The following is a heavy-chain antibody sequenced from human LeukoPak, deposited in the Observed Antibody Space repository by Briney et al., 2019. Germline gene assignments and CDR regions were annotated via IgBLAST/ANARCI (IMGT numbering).Heavy chain of an antibody. V-gene: IGHV4-4*02. CDR1: GGSITSTNY. D-gene: IGHD1-7*01. CDR3: ARFYGVTGTTAWDY. CDR2: VNLQGST. Sequence: NPSETLSLTCGVSGGSITSTNYWTWVRQPPGKGLEWIGEVNLQGSTNYNPSLMGRVAISVDMSKNQFSLKLSSVTAADTAVYYCARFYGVTGTTAWDYWGQGTLVTVSS. J-gene: IGHJ4*02.